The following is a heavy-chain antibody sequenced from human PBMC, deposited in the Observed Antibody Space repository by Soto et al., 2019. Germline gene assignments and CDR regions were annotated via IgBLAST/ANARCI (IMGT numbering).Heavy chain of an antibody. CDR2: IYYTGIT. J-gene: IGHJ6*02. CDR1: GVSISYYY. Sequence: SETLSLTCSVSGVSISYYYWNWIRQPPGKGLEWIGHIYYTGITSYNPSLNSRVTISVXTXXXXIXLXLXXXTAAXTAVYDCASLPARKYYHGVDVWGQGTTVTVSS. CDR3: ASLPARKYYHGVDV. D-gene: IGHD2-2*01. V-gene: IGHV4-59*01.